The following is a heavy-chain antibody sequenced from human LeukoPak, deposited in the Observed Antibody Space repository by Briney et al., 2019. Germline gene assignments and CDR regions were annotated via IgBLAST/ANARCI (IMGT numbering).Heavy chain of an antibody. J-gene: IGHJ4*02. CDR3: AKVSAVAGTAAGVSDY. CDR1: GFTFSSSA. V-gene: IGHV3-23*01. Sequence: PGGSLRLSCAAPGFTFSSSALSWVRQAPGKGLGWVSSISGSGGNTYYADSVKGRFTISRDNSKNTQYLQMKSLRAEDTAVYYCAKVSAVAGTAAGVSDYWGQGTLVTVSS. CDR2: ISGSGGNT. D-gene: IGHD6-19*01.